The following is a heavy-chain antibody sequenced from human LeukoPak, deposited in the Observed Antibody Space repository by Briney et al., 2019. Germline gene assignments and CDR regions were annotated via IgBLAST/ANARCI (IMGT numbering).Heavy chain of an antibody. CDR1: GYSFSDYY. D-gene: IGHD3-22*01. CDR2: INPNSGGT. J-gene: IGHJ4*02. CDR3: AKWGTYYYDSSGDLGLDY. V-gene: IGHV1-2*02. Sequence: ASVKVSCKASGYSFSDYYIHWVRQAPGQGLEWMGWINPNSGGTHYAQKFQGRVTTTRDTSITTVYMELSRLRSDDTAVYYCAKWGTYYYDSSGDLGLDYWGQGTLVTVSS.